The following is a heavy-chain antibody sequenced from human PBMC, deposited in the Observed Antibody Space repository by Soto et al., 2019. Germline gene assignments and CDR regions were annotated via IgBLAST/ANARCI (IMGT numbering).Heavy chain of an antibody. J-gene: IGHJ4*01. CDR2: LYLGGAP. D-gene: IGHD3-10*01. CDR1: DASITNFF. CDR3: AADSGRGGRAFDH. V-gene: IGHV4-4*07. Sequence: QVQIQESGPGLVTPSDTLSLTCTVSDASITNFFWNWVRQPAGGPLEWIGRLYLGGAPTYNPFLRSRLFISADTSKNQVSLKLTSVTAADTAVYYCAADSGRGGRAFDHWGHGALATVSS.